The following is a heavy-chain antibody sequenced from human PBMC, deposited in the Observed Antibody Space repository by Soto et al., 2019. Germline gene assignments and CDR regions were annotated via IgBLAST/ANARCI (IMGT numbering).Heavy chain of an antibody. CDR1: GGTFSSYA. CDR2: IIPIFGTA. J-gene: IGHJ4*02. V-gene: IGHV1-69*01. Sequence: QVQLVQSGAEVKKPGYSVKVSCKASGGTFSSYAISWVRQAPGQGLKWMGGIIPIFGTANYAQKFQGRVTITADESTSTAYMELSSLRSEDTAVYYCARVTGVVVAPLGTIDYWGQGTLVTVSS. CDR3: ARVTGVVVAPLGTIDY. D-gene: IGHD2-15*01.